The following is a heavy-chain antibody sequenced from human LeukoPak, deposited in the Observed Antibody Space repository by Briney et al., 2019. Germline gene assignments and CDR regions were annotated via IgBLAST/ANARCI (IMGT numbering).Heavy chain of an antibody. CDR3: ARHKSGYCSSTSCLSLFDY. J-gene: IGHJ4*02. CDR2: IYTSGST. CDR1: GGSISSYY. V-gene: IGHV4-4*07. D-gene: IGHD2-2*01. Sequence: SETLSLTCTVSGGSISSYYWSWIRQPAGKGLEWIGRIYTSGSTNYNPSLKSRVTISVDTSKNQFSLELSSVTAADTAVYYCARHKSGYCSSTSCLSLFDYWGQGTLVTVSS.